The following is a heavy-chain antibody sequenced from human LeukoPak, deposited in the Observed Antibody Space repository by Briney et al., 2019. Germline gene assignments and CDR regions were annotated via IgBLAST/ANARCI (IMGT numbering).Heavy chain of an antibody. CDR2: ISGDGGST. CDR3: AKDTGESYDYVWGSYRQSFDY. D-gene: IGHD3-16*02. CDR1: GFTFDDYA. V-gene: IGHV3-43*02. J-gene: IGHJ4*02. Sequence: PGGSLRLSCAASGFTFDDYAMHWVRQAPGKGLEWVSLISGDGGSTYYADSVKGRFTISRDDSKNSLYLQMNSLRTEDTALYYCAKDTGESYDYVWGSYRQSFDYWGQGTLVTVSS.